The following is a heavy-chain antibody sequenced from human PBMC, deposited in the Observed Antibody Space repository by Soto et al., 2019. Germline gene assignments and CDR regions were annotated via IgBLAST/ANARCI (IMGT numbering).Heavy chain of an antibody. D-gene: IGHD4-17*01. CDR1: GVSIDSSYW. CDR2: MSHGGST. J-gene: IGHJ4*02. V-gene: IGHV4-4*02. Sequence: PSETLSLTCDVSGVSIDSSYWWGWVRQPPGRDLEWLGDMSHGGSTNYNPSLKSRVTILLDTSKNQFSLKLSFVTAADTAVYYCATFYGDYVSYWGQGTLVTVSS. CDR3: ATFYGDYVSY.